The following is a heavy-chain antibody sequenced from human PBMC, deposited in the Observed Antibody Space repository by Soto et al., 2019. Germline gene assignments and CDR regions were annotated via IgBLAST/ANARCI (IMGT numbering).Heavy chain of an antibody. D-gene: IGHD3-3*01. CDR3: ASQPRYYDFWSGYSPAPYYYGMDV. CDR1: GGSISSGDYY. Sequence: PSETLSLTCTVSGGSISSGDYYWSWIRQPPGKGLEWIGYIYYSGSTYHNPSLKSRVTISVDTSKNQFSLKLSSVTAADTAVYYCASQPRYYDFWSGYSPAPYYYGMDVWGQGTTVTVS. V-gene: IGHV4-30-4*01. CDR2: IYYSGST. J-gene: IGHJ6*02.